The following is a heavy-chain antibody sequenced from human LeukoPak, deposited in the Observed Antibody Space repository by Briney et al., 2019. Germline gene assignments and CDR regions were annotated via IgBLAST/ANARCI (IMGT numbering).Heavy chain of an antibody. CDR1: GGTFSSYA. V-gene: IGHV1-69*06. CDR2: IIPIFGTA. D-gene: IGHD5-12*01. J-gene: IGHJ6*03. CDR3: ARGRYSLYYYMDV. Sequence: SVKVSCKASGGTFSSYAISWVRQAPGQGLEWMGGIIPIFGTANYAQKFQGRVTITADKSTSTAYMELSSLRSEDTAVYYCARGRYSLYYYMDVWGKGTTVTVSS.